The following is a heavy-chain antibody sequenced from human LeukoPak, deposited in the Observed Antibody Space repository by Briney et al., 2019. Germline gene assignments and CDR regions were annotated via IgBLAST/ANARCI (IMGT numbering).Heavy chain of an antibody. Sequence: GGSLRLSCAASGFTFSSYSMNWVRQAPGKGLEWVSYISSSSSTIYCADSVKGRFTISRDNAKNSLYLQMNSLRAEDTAVYYCARDHVDTAMVVRWFDPWGQGTLVTVSS. CDR3: ARDHVDTAMVVRWFDP. CDR1: GFTFSSYS. J-gene: IGHJ5*02. D-gene: IGHD5-18*01. CDR2: ISSSSSTI. V-gene: IGHV3-48*01.